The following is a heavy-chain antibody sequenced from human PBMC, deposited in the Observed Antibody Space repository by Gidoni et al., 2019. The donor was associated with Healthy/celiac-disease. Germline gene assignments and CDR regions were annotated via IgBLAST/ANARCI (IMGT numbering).Heavy chain of an antibody. V-gene: IGHV4-59*01. D-gene: IGHD2-21*02. CDR1: GGSISSYY. J-gene: IGHJ5*02. CDR3: ARGADYNWFDP. CDR2: IYYSGST. Sequence: QVQLQESGPGLVKPSETLSSTCTVSGGSISSYYWSWIRQPPWKGLEWIGYIYYSGSTNYNPSLTSRVTISVDTSKNQFSLKLSSVTAADTAVYYCARGADYNWFDPWGQGTLVTVSS.